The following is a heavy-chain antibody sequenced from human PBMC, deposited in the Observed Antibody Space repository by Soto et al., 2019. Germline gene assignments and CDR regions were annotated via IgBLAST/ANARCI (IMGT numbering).Heavy chain of an antibody. CDR2: ISYDGSNK. CDR1: GFTFSSYA. CDR3: ARGYSSSSAAFDY. D-gene: IGHD6-13*01. J-gene: IGHJ4*02. V-gene: IGHV3-30-3*01. Sequence: QVQLVESGGGVVQPGRSLRLSCAASGFTFSSYAIHWVRQAPGKGLEWVAIISYDGSNKYYAHSVKGRFTSSRDNSKNTLYLQMNSLRAEDTAVYYCARGYSSSSAAFDYRGRGTLVTVAS.